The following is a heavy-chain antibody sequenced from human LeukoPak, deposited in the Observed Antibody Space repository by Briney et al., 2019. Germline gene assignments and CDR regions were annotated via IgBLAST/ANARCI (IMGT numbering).Heavy chain of an antibody. J-gene: IGHJ1*01. D-gene: IGHD6-13*01. V-gene: IGHV4-39*07. CDR3: ASHQIAATALATFQH. CDR1: GGSISSYY. Sequence: PSETLSLTCTVSGGSISSYYWGWIRQPPGKGLEWIGSIYYSGSTYYNPSLKSRVTKSVDTSKNQFSLKLSSVTAADTAVYYCASHQIAATALATFQHWGQGTLVTVSS. CDR2: IYYSGST.